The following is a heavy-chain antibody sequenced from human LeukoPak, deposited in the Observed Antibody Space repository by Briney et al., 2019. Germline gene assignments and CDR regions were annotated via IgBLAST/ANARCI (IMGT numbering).Heavy chain of an antibody. V-gene: IGHV3-21*01. CDR1: GFTFSSYS. CDR3: AREGPRSIVSSSAIDY. Sequence: PGGSLTLSCAASGFTFSSYSMNWVRQAPGKGLEWVSSISSSSSYIYYADSVKGRFTISRDNAKNSLYLQMNSLRAEDTAVYYCAREGPRSIVSSSAIDYWGQGTLVTVSS. J-gene: IGHJ4*02. D-gene: IGHD6-6*01. CDR2: ISSSSSYI.